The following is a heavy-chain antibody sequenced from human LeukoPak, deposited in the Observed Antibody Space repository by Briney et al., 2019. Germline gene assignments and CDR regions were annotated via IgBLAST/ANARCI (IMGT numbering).Heavy chain of an antibody. D-gene: IGHD3-10*01. CDR1: GYTFTSYG. CDR2: ISVSDGDT. CDR3: ARERYYGSGSYSDH. V-gene: IGHV1-18*01. J-gene: IGHJ4*02. Sequence: GASVKVSFKASGYTFTSYGLSWVRKAPGQGLEWMGWISVSDGDTKYAQKFQGRLTITTDTSTTTANMELRSLRSDDSAVYYCARERYYGSGSYSDHWGQGTLVTVSS.